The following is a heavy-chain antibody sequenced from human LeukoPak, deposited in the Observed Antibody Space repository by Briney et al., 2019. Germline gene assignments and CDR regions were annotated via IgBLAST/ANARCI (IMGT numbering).Heavy chain of an antibody. CDR3: ARDIPQLHIVVSNALDI. Sequence: SVKVSCKASGGTFSSYAISWVRQAPGQGLEWMGGIIPSFGTANYAQKFQGRVTITADESTSTAYMEVSSLRSEDAGVYYCARDIPQLHIVVSNALDIWGKGIMVTVSS. J-gene: IGHJ3*02. CDR2: IIPSFGTA. D-gene: IGHD2-21*01. CDR1: GGTFSSYA. V-gene: IGHV1-69*13.